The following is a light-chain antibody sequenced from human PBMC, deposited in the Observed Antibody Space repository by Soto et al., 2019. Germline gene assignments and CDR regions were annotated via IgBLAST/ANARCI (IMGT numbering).Light chain of an antibody. CDR1: QSVSSN. Sequence: EIVMTQSPATLSVSPGERATLSCRASQSVSSNLAWYQQKPGQAPRLLIYGASTRATVVPARFSGSGSGTEFTLTISSLQSEDFAVYYCQQYKDWPLTFGQGTKVDI. V-gene: IGKV3-15*01. CDR2: GAS. CDR3: QQYKDWPLT. J-gene: IGKJ1*01.